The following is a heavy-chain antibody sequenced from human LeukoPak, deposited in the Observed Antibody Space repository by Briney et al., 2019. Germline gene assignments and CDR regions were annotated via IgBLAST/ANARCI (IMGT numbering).Heavy chain of an antibody. D-gene: IGHD1-1*01. Sequence: SETLSLTCTVSGGSISSYYWSWIRQPPGKGLEWIGYIYYSGSTNYNPSLKSRVTISVDTSKNQFSLKLSPVTAADTAVYYCARHRNNWNDEAHFDYWGQGTLVTVSS. CDR3: ARHRNNWNDEAHFDY. J-gene: IGHJ4*02. V-gene: IGHV4-59*08. CDR2: IYYSGST. CDR1: GGSISSYY.